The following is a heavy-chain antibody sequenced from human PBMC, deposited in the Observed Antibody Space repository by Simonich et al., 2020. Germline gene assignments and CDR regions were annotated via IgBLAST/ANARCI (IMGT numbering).Heavy chain of an antibody. J-gene: IGHJ4*02. V-gene: IGHV3-30*07. CDR3: ARDGERYCGGDCYSYFDY. CDR2: SSYEGRNK. CDR1: GFTFSSYA. Sequence: QVQLVESGGGVVQPGRSLRLSCAASGFTFSSYALHWVRQAPGKGLEWVAVSSYEGRNKYYAAAVKGRFTISRDNSKNTLYPQMNSLRAEDTAVYYCARDGERYCGGDCYSYFDYWGQGTLVTVSS. D-gene: IGHD2-21*02.